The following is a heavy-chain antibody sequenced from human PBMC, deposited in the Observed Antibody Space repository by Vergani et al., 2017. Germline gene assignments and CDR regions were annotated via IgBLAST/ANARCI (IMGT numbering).Heavy chain of an antibody. D-gene: IGHD2/OR15-2a*01. J-gene: IGHJ6*02. Sequence: EVQLVESGGGLVQPGGSLRLSCSASGFTFSSYAMHWVRQAPGKGLEYVSAISSNGGSTYYADSVKGRFTISRDNSKNTLYLQMSSLRAEDTAVYYCASSMKPPLGHPYYYYYYGMDVWGQGTTVTVSS. CDR2: ISSNGGST. CDR1: GFTFSSYA. V-gene: IGHV3-64D*06. CDR3: ASSMKPPLGHPYYYYYYGMDV.